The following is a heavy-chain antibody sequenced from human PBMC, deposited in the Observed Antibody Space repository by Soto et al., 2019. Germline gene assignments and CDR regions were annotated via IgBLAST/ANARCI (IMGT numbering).Heavy chain of an antibody. CDR2: IYYSGKT. J-gene: IGHJ4*02. V-gene: IGHV4-39*01. CDR3: ARRIVATETFDY. Sequence: SETLSLTCTVSGDSISSSTYSWGWIRQPPGRGLEYIGTIYYSGKTYYNWPLESRVTMSLDTSKNQFSLRLTSVTAADTAVYYCARRIVATETFDYWGQRTLVTVSS. CDR1: GDSISSSTYS. D-gene: IGHD5-12*01.